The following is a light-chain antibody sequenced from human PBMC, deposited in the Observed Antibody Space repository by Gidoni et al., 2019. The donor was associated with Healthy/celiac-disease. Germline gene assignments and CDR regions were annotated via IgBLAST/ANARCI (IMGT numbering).Light chain of an antibody. CDR3: MQGTRWPPT. CDR1: QSLVYSDGNTY. CDR2: KVS. J-gene: IGKJ3*01. V-gene: IGKV2-30*01. Sequence: DVVMPQSQLSLPVTRGQPASISARSSQSLVYSDGNTYLNWLQQRPGQSTRRLIYKVSNRDSRVPDRFGSSGSGTDFTLKISRVEAEDVGVYYCMQGTRWPPTFGPGTKVEIK.